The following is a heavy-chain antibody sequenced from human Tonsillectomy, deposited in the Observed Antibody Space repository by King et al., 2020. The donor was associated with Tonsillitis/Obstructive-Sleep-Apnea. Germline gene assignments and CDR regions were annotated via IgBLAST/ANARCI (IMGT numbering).Heavy chain of an antibody. CDR3: ARDYYDSSGYFPLHY. CDR1: GFTFSSYW. CDR2: IKQDGSEK. J-gene: IGHJ4*02. V-gene: IGHV3-7*01. Sequence: VQLVESGGGLVQPGGSLRLSCAASGFTFSSYWMSWVRQAPGKGLEWVANIKQDGSEKYYVDSVKGRFTISRDNAKNSLYLQMNSLRAEDTAVYYCARDYYDSSGYFPLHYWGQGTLVTVSS. D-gene: IGHD3-22*01.